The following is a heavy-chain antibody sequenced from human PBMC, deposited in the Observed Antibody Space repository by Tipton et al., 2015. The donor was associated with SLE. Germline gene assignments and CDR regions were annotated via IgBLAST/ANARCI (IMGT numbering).Heavy chain of an antibody. CDR3: ARSSSVRTLLWPTFAY. J-gene: IGHJ4*02. CDR1: GGSITNSNYF. D-gene: IGHD2/OR15-2a*01. CDR2: IYYSGSP. V-gene: IGHV4-39*07. Sequence: TLSLTCSVSGGSITNSNYFWGWIRQPPGKGLEWIGNIYYSGSPYYNPSLKSRVTISVNTSKNQFSLRLSSVTAADTAVYFCARSSSVRTLLWPTFAYWGQGTLVTVSS.